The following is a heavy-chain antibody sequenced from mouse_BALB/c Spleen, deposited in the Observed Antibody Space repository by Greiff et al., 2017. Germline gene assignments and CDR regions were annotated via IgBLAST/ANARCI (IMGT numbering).Heavy chain of an antibody. D-gene: IGHD2-1*01. CDR2: ISDGGSYT. V-gene: IGHV5-4*02. CDR1: GFTFSDYY. J-gene: IGHJ3*01. CDR3: ARHNGNYGNWFAY. Sequence: EVQRVESGGGLVKPGGSLKLSCAASGFTFSDYYMYWVRQTPEKRLEWVATISDGGSYTYYPDSVKGRFTISRDNAKNNLYLQMSSLKSEDTALYYCARHNGNYGNWFAYWGQGTLVTVSA.